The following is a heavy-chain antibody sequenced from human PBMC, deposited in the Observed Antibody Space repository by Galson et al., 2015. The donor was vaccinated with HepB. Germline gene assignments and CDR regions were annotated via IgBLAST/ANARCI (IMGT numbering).Heavy chain of an antibody. CDR1: GFSLSTSGMC. Sequence: PALVKPTQTLTLTCTFSGFSLSTSGMCVSWIRQPPGKALEWLALIDWDDDKYYSTSLKTRLTISKDTSKNQVVLTMTNMDPVDTATYYCARATMVRGVKIPFDYWGQGTLVTVSS. CDR3: ARATMVRGVKIPFDY. J-gene: IGHJ4*02. V-gene: IGHV2-70*01. D-gene: IGHD3-10*01. CDR2: IDWDDDK.